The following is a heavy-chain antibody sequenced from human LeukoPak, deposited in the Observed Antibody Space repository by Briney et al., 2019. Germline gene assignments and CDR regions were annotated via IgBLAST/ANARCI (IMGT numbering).Heavy chain of an antibody. CDR2: IWHDGINK. CDR3: ARDRTLYYDILTAYLDV. D-gene: IGHD3-9*01. J-gene: IGHJ6*02. V-gene: IGHV3-33*08. CDR1: GFTFTGYT. Sequence: PGRSLRLSCAASGFTFTGYTMHWVRQAPGKGLEWVAMIWHDGINKYYADSVKGRFTISRDNTKNTLYVQMNSLRAEDTAVYYCARDRTLYYDILTAYLDVWGQGTTVTVSS.